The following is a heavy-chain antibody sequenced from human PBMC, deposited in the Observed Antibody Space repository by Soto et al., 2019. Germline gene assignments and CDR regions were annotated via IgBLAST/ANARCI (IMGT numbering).Heavy chain of an antibody. D-gene: IGHD2-2*01. J-gene: IGHJ4*02. CDR1: GFTFSNHA. Sequence: EVQLLESGGALVQPGGSLRLSCAASGFTFSNHAMNWVRQAPGKGLEWVSTISDSGSTYYADSVKGRFTISRDNSKNTLYLQMNSLRAEDTAVYYCARDPGRHYCPSTSCLYFFDHWGQGTLVIVSS. CDR2: ISDSGST. CDR3: ARDPGRHYCPSTSCLYFFDH. V-gene: IGHV3-23*01.